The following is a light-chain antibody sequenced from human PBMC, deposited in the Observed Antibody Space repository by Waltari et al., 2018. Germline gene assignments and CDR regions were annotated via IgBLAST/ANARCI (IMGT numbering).Light chain of an antibody. J-gene: IGLJ1*01. Sequence: QSALTQPASVSGSPGQSITISCTGTSSDVGTYNLVSWYQQHPGKVPKLMIYEVTKRPSGVSSRFSASRSGNTASLTISGLQAEDEADYYCCSYNDGPYVFGTGTKATVL. CDR1: SSDVGTYNL. CDR2: EVT. V-gene: IGLV2-23*02. CDR3: CSYNDGPYV.